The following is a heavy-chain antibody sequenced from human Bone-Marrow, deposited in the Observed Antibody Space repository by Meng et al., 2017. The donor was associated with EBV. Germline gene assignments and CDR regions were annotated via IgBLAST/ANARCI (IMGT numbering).Heavy chain of an antibody. D-gene: IGHD1-1*01. CDR1: ESAFTSFR. J-gene: IGHJ4*02. V-gene: IGHV7-4-1*02. Sequence: GQVVQSGAGVEQPGSSVNVSCTPSESAFTSFRQNWVRQAPGQGLEWMERVNTNTGKPTYGLGITGRIVFTLDTSVSTAYLQISSLKADDTGVYYCATSNNWSDFHYWGQGTLVTVSS. CDR3: ATSNNWSDFHY. CDR2: VNTNTGKP.